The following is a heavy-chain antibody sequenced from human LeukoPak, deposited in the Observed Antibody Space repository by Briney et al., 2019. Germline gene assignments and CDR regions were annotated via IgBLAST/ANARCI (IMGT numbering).Heavy chain of an antibody. V-gene: IGHV4-61*01. J-gene: IGHJ4*02. CDR2: IYYSGST. D-gene: IGHD3-3*01. Sequence: SETLSLTCTVSGASVSSGSYYWSWIRQPPGKGLEWIGYIYYSGSTNYNPSLKSRVTISVDTSKNQFSLKLSSVTAADTAVYYCAKALYYDFWSGQNNWGQGTLVTVSS. CDR3: AKALYYDFWSGQNN. CDR1: GASVSSGSYY.